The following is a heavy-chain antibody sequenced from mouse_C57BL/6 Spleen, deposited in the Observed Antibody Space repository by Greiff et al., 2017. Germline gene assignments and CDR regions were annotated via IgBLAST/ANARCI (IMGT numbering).Heavy chain of an antibody. J-gene: IGHJ4*01. CDR1: GFTFSDYG. V-gene: IGHV5-17*01. Sequence: EVQLQQPGGGLVKPGGSLKLSCAASGFTFSDYGMHWVRQAPEKGLEWVAYISSGSSTIYYADTVKGRFTISRDNAKTTLFLQMTSLRSEDTAMYYCARKDGYYAMDYWGQGTSVTVSS. CDR3: ARKDGYYAMDY. D-gene: IGHD2-3*01. CDR2: ISSGSSTI.